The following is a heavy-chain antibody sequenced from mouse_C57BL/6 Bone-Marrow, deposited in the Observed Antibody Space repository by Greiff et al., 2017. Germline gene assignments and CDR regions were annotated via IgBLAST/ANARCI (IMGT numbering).Heavy chain of an antibody. CDR2: IDPSDSYT. V-gene: IGHV1-69*01. Sequence: QVQLQQPGAELVMPGASVKLSCKASGYTFTSYWMHWVKQRPGQGLEWIGEIDPSDSYTNYNQKFKGKSTLTVDKSSSTAYMQLSSLTSEDSAVYYCARSRYGYYFDYWGQGTTLTVSS. CDR3: ARSRYGYYFDY. J-gene: IGHJ2*01. D-gene: IGHD2-10*02. CDR1: GYTFTSYW.